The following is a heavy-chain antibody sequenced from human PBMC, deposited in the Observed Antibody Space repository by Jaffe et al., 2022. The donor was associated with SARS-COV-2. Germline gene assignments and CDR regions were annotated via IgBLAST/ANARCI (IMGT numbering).Heavy chain of an antibody. D-gene: IGHD5-18*01. CDR3: ARGYTYAQSNWFAP. CDR1: GYSFTTHY. CDR2: INPINGSP. Sequence: QVQLVQSGAEVKKPGASVKVSCKASGYSFTTHYMHWVRQAPGQGLEWLGIINPINGSPSYAQKFQGRVTMTRDTSTSTFYMELSSLRPEDTATYFCARGYTYAQSNWFAPWGKGTLVTVSS. J-gene: IGHJ5*02. V-gene: IGHV1-46*01.